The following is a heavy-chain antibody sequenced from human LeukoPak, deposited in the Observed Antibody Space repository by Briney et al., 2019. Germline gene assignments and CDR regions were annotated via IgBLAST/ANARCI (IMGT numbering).Heavy chain of an antibody. D-gene: IGHD2-2*01. CDR3: ARDVGYCNSNTCYEALY. CDR1: GFTFSDGW. Sequence: GGSLRLSCAVSGFTFSDGWMNWVRQAPGKGLEWVGRIKSKTDGGTTDYAAPVKGRFTISRDNAKNTLYLQMNSLRAEDTAVYYCARDVGYCNSNTCYEALYWGQGTLVTVSS. V-gene: IGHV3-15*05. CDR2: IKSKTDGGTT. J-gene: IGHJ4*02.